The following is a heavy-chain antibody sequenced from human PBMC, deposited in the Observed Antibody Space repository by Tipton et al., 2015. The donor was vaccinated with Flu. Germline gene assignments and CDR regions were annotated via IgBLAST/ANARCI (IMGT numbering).Heavy chain of an antibody. CDR3: ARGGLAPGNY. J-gene: IGHJ4*02. D-gene: IGHD3-3*02. Sequence: SLRLSCAISGFDLRANYVSWVRQAPGKGLEWISLIHHHGNTYYADSVKGRFTISTDLSQNTLFLQMNGLRAEDTAVYYCARGGLAPGNYWGQGTLVTVSS. V-gene: IGHV3-53*01. CDR1: GFDLRANY. CDR2: IHHHGNT.